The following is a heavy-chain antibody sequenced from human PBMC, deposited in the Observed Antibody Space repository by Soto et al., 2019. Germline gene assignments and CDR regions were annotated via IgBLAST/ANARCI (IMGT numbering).Heavy chain of an antibody. CDR3: ARDYLTGDPREAFDS. Sequence: EVQLVESGGGLVKPGESLRLSCTASGFNFGAFSLSWVRQAPGKGLEWVSSIDPTSTEIHYADSVEGRFSVYRDSTKNSVYLQMISLRFEDTGVYYCARDYLTGDPREAFDSWGQGTLVTVSS. J-gene: IGHJ4*02. V-gene: IGHV3-21*01. CDR2: IDPTSTEI. D-gene: IGHD7-27*01. CDR1: GFNFGAFS.